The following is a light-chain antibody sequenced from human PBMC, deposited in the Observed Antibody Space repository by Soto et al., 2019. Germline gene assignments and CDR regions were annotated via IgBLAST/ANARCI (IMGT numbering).Light chain of an antibody. CDR3: QQRSNWPPYT. CDR2: DAS. J-gene: IGKJ2*01. V-gene: IGKV3-11*01. CDR1: PSVSSY. Sequence: EIVLTQSPATLSLSPGERATLYCRASPSVSSYLAWYQQNPGQAPRILIYDASNRATGIPARFSGSGSGTDCTLTISSLEPEDFAVYYCQQRSNWPPYTFGQGTKLEIK.